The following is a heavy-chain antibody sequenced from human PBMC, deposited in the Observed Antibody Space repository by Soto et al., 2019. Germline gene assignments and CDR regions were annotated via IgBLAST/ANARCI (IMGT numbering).Heavy chain of an antibody. D-gene: IGHD6-13*01. V-gene: IGHV1-8*02. CDR2: MNPINGAT. CDR1: GYDFTAYD. J-gene: IGHJ6*02. Sequence: ASVKVSCKASGYDFTAYDIDWVRQASGQGLEWMGWMNPINGATGSARRFQGRVSMTRNAATGTAYLELTSLRSDDSAVYYCGRGPSPRAPAGGTPYYYAMDVWGQGTTVTVSS. CDR3: GRGPSPRAPAGGTPYYYAMDV.